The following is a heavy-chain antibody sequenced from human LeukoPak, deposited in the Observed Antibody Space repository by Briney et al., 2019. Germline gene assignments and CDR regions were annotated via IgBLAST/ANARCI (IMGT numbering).Heavy chain of an antibody. V-gene: IGHV1-18*04. D-gene: IGHD5-12*01. Sequence: ASVNVSCKASGYTFTSYGISWVRQAPGQGLEWMGWISAYNGNTNYAQKFQGRVTMTTDTSTSTAYMELRSLRSDDTAVYYCARDIDSGYDSLWNWFDPWGQGTRVTVSS. CDR2: ISAYNGNT. CDR1: GYTFTSYG. CDR3: ARDIDSGYDSLWNWFDP. J-gene: IGHJ5*02.